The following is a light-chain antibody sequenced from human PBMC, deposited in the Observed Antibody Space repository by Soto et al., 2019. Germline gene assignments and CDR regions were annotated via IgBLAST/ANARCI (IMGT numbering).Light chain of an antibody. CDR3: AQGLATPFT. Sequence: EIVLTQSPGTLSLSPGERATLSCRASQSVSSSYLAWYQQKPGQAPRLLIYGAPTRATGIPDRFSGSGSGTDFTLTINRVEAEDVGLYFCAQGLATPFTFGGGTKVDI. V-gene: IGKV3-20*01. CDR2: GAP. CDR1: QSVSSSY. J-gene: IGKJ4*01.